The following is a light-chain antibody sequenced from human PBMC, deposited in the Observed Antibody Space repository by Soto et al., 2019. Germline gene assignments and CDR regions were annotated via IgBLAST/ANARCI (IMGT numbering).Light chain of an antibody. J-gene: IGKJ2*01. CDR1: ESIATW. Sequence: VHMTQSPSSLSASVGDRVTMTCRASESIATWLAWYQQKPGQAPKLLIYDASRLESGVPSRFSGGGSGTEFTLTISGLQPEDFATYYCHQYNSYFGPGTKLEI. V-gene: IGKV1-5*01. CDR2: DAS. CDR3: HQYNSY.